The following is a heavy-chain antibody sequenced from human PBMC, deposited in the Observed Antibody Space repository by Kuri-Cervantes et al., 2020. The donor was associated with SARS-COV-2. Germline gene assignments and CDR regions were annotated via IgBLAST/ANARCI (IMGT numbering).Heavy chain of an antibody. D-gene: IGHD2-21*01. Sequence: GGSLRLSCAAAGFTFNICAMHWVRQAPGKGLEWVTMISSDGRNKNYADSVKGRFTISRDNSKNTLYLQINSLRSEDTAIFYCASARVGVLDLWGQGALVTASS. CDR2: ISSDGRNK. J-gene: IGHJ5*02. CDR3: ASARVGVLDL. V-gene: IGHV3-30*04. CDR1: GFTFNICA.